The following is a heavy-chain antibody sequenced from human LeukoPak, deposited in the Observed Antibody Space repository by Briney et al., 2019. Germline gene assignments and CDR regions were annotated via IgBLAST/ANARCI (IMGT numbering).Heavy chain of an antibody. CDR2: VGGSGGST. D-gene: IGHD1-26*01. CDR1: GFTFSSYA. CDR3: AKEGEGFDY. V-gene: IGHV3-23*01. Sequence: GGSLRLSCAASGFTFSSYAMNWVRQAPGKGLEWVSAVGGSGGSTYYADSVKGRFTISRDNSKNTLFLQINSLRAEDTAVYYCAKEGEGFDYWGQGTLVTVSS. J-gene: IGHJ4*02.